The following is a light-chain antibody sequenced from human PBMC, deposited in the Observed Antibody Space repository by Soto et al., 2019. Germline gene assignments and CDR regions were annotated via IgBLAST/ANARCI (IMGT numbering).Light chain of an antibody. V-gene: IGKV1-9*01. CDR1: QGINNY. CDR3: QQVNSYPLT. Sequence: IQLTQSPSFLSASVGDRVTITCRASQGINNYLAWYQQKPGIAPKLLIYAASTLQRGVPSRFSGSGSATEFTLTISSLQPEDFATYFCQQVNSYPLTFGPGTKVEMK. CDR2: AAS. J-gene: IGKJ3*01.